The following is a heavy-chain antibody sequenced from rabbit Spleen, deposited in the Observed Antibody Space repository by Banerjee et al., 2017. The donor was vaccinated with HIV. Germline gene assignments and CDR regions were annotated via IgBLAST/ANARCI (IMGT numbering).Heavy chain of an antibody. CDR3: ARGSATMTMVITGFYLTL. CDR2: IDTGSSGFT. D-gene: IGHD2-1*01. V-gene: IGHV1S45*01. J-gene: IGHJ4*01. Sequence: QEQLVESGGGLVQPGGSLKLSCKASGFDFSSSSYMCWVRQAPGKGLEWIACIDTGSSGFTYFATWAKGRFTISKTSSTTVTLQMTSLTVADTATYFCARGSATMTMVITGFYLTLWGPGTLVTVS. CDR1: GFDFSSSSY.